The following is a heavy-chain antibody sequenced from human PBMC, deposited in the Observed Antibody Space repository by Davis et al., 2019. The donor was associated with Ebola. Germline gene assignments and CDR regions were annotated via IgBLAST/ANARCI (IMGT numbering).Heavy chain of an antibody. Sequence: ASVKVSCKASGYIFKSSAMSWVRQALGQGLEWKGWISAYNVNTPHAQIHQGRVTMTTDTYTGTAYMDLSSLRSDDTAFYYCATPYNVEANDWDIHWGQGTLVTVSS. J-gene: IGHJ4*01. D-gene: IGHD3-9*01. CDR3: ATPYNVEANDWDIH. CDR1: GYIFKSSA. V-gene: IGHV1-18*01. CDR2: ISAYNVNT.